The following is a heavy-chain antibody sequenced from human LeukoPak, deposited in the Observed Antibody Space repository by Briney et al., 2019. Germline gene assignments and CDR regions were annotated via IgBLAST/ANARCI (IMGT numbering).Heavy chain of an antibody. CDR2: ISGSGGST. J-gene: IGHJ4*02. D-gene: IGHD3-10*01. V-gene: IGHV3-23*01. CDR3: AKIHTSPVWFGEFDY. CDR1: GFTFSSYA. Sequence: GGSLRLSCAASGFTFSSYAMSWVRQAPGKGLEWVSAISGSGGSTYYADSVKGRFTISRDNSKNTLYLQMNSLRAEDTAVYYCAKIHTSPVWFGEFDYWGQGTLVTVSS.